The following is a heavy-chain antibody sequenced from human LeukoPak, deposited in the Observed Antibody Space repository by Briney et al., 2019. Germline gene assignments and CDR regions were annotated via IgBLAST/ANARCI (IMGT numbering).Heavy chain of an antibody. CDR3: VREVVTTILMFDH. CDR1: SGSISNSDFY. D-gene: IGHD2-21*02. V-gene: IGHV4-39*07. CDR2: VSHSGTT. J-gene: IGHJ4*02. Sequence: KPSETLTLTCTVSSGSISNSDFYWDWIRQTPGKGLEWIGSVSHSGTTYSNPSLTSRVTISVDTSKNQFSLKVNSVTAADTAVYYCVREVVTTILMFDHWGQGTPVTVSS.